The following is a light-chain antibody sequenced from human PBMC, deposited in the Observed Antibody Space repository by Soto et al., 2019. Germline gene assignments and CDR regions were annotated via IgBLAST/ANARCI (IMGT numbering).Light chain of an antibody. Sequence: EIVLTQSPDTLSLSPGERVTLFCRASESIARYLAWYKQKPGQAPRLLIYDAYNRAAGTPARFSGGGSGTDFTLTISSLEPEDFAIYYCQQRSNWLWTVGQGTKVDIK. V-gene: IGKV3-11*01. CDR1: ESIARY. CDR2: DAY. J-gene: IGKJ1*01. CDR3: QQRSNWLWT.